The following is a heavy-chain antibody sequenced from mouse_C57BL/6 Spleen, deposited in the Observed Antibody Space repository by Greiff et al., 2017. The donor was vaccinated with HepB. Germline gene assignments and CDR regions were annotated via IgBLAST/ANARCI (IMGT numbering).Heavy chain of an antibody. Sequence: EVKLVESEGGLVQPGSSMKLSCTASGFTFSDYYMAWVRQVPEKGLEWVANINYDGSSTYYLDSLKSRFIISRDNAKNILYLQMSSLKSEDTATYYCAREEGIYYGSSHWYFDVWGTGTTVTVSS. V-gene: IGHV5-16*01. CDR1: GFTFSDYY. CDR2: INYDGSST. CDR3: AREEGIYYGSSHWYFDV. D-gene: IGHD1-1*01. J-gene: IGHJ1*03.